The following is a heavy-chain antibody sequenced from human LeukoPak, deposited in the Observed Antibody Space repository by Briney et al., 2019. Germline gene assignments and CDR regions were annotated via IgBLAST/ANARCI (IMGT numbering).Heavy chain of an antibody. CDR2: IIPIFGTA. J-gene: IGHJ4*02. CDR3: ARGERISSYHKY. CDR1: GGTFSSYA. D-gene: IGHD3-3*02. V-gene: IGHV1-69*01. Sequence: GASVKVSRKASGGTFSSYAISWVRQAPGQGLEWMGGIIPIFGTANYAQKFQGRVTITADESTSTAYMELSSLRSEDTAVYYCARGERISSYHKYWGQGTLVTVSS.